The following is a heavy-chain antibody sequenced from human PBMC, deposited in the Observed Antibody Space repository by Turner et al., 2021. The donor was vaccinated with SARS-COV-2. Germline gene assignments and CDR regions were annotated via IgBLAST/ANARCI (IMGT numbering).Heavy chain of an antibody. CDR1: GFPFSSYG. CDR3: AKGASQHFDY. D-gene: IGHD5-18*01. J-gene: IGHJ4*02. Sequence: VQLVESGGGLVQPGGSLRLSCAASGFPFSSYGMHWVRQAPGKGLEWVAVISYDGSNKYYADSVKGRFTISRDNSKNTLYLQMNSLRAEDTAVYYCAKGASQHFDYWGQGTLVTVSS. V-gene: IGHV3-30*18. CDR2: ISYDGSNK.